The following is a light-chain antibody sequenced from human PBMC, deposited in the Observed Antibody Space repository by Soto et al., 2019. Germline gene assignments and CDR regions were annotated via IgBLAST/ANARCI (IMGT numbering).Light chain of an antibody. CDR3: QQRSNWPGT. J-gene: IGKJ2*01. Sequence: EIVLTQSPATLSLSPGERVTLSCRASQSVSTYLAWYQHKPGQSPRLLVYDASDRASGIPARFSGSGSGTDFTLTISSLEPEDFAVYYCQQRSNWPGTFGQGTKLEIK. CDR2: DAS. V-gene: IGKV3-11*01. CDR1: QSVSTY.